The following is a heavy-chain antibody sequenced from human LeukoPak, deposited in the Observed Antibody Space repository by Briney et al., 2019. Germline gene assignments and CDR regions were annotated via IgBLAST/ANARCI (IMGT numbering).Heavy chain of an antibody. CDR1: GFTFSSYA. Sequence: PGRSLRLSCAASGFTFSSYAMHWVRQAPGKGLEWVAVISYDGSNKYYADSVKGRFTISRDNSKNTLYLQMNSLRAEDTAVYYCAKDRVVVAASWFDYWGQGTLVTVSS. CDR3: AKDRVVVAASWFDY. D-gene: IGHD2-15*01. V-gene: IGHV3-30-3*01. CDR2: ISYDGSNK. J-gene: IGHJ4*02.